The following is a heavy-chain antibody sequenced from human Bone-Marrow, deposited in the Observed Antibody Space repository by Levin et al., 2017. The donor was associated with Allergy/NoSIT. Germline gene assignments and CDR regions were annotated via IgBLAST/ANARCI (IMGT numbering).Heavy chain of an antibody. J-gene: IGHJ6*02. D-gene: IGHD3-22*01. CDR2: VIPVFGTT. Sequence: ASVKVSCKASGGTFSSYGISWVRQAPGQGLEWMGGVIPVFGTTSYARKFQGRVTITADTSTSTAYMELNSLTSEDPATYYCAGGYYESSGVSFYYSYVGDVWGQGTTVTVSS. CDR3: AGGYYESSGVSFYYSYVGDV. CDR1: GGTFSSYG. V-gene: IGHV1-69*06.